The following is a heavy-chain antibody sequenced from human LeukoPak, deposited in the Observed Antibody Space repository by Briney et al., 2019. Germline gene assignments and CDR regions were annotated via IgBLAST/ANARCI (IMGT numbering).Heavy chain of an antibody. D-gene: IGHD6-19*01. Sequence: KPSETLSPTCTASGGSISSYYWSWIRQPPGKGLEWIGYIYYSGSTNYNPSLKSRVTISVDTSKNQFSLKLSSVTAADTAVYYCARVSSGWSYYYYYYMDVWGKGTTVTMSS. CDR1: GGSISSYY. J-gene: IGHJ6*03. CDR3: ARVSSGWSYYYYYYMDV. CDR2: IYYSGST. V-gene: IGHV4-59*01.